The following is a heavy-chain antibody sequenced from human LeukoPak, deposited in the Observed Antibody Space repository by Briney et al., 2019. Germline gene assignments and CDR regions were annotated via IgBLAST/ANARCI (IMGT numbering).Heavy chain of an antibody. D-gene: IGHD2-2*01. CDR2: IKQDGSEK. CDR1: GFTFSSYA. J-gene: IGHJ6*03. Sequence: GGSLRLSCAASGFTFSSYAMHWVRQAPGKGLEWVANIKQDGSEKYYVDSVKGRFTISRDNAKNSLYLQMNSLRAEDTAVYYCARDGEAIVVVPAAKYYYYYYMDVWGKGTTVTVSS. CDR3: ARDGEAIVVVPAAKYYYYYYMDV. V-gene: IGHV3-7*01.